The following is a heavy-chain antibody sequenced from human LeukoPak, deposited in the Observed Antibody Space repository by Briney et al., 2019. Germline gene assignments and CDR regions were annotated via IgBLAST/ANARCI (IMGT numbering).Heavy chain of an antibody. CDR2: IKSKTDGGTT. V-gene: IGHV3-15*01. CDR1: GFIFTNAW. CDR3: TTPIDYGDYYFDY. D-gene: IGHD4-17*01. J-gene: IGHJ4*02. Sequence: PGGSLRLSCAASGFIFTNAWMNWVRQAPGKGLEWVGRIKSKTDGGTTDYAAPVEGRFTISRDDSETTVYLQMNSLITEDTAVYYCTTPIDYGDYYFDYWGQGTLVTVSS.